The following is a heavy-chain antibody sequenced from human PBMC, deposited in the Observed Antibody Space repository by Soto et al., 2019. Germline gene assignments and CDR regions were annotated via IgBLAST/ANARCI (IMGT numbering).Heavy chain of an antibody. J-gene: IGHJ5*02. D-gene: IGHD2-2*02. CDR3: ARYPLLYDSDWYPNWFGP. Sequence: EAQLLESGGGLVQPGGSLRLSCSASGFIFNNYAMSWVRQAPGKGLEWVSGITGYGATTYYAESVKGRFTISRDNSKNTLYLQMSTLTAEDTAVYYCARYPLLYDSDWYPNWFGPWGQGTLVTVSS. V-gene: IGHV3-23*01. CDR2: ITGYGATT. CDR1: GFIFNNYA.